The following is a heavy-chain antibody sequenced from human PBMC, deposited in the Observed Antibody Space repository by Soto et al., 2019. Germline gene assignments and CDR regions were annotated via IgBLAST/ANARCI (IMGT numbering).Heavy chain of an antibody. Sequence: SETLFLTCTVSGASTRSTDYYWSWIRQAPGKGLEWIGYVYYTGSTYYNPSLMSRLTISVDTSKNQFSLKLTSVTAAETAVYYCVRTARQGAVAPHWFDRWGQGTQVTVSS. CDR3: VRTARQGAVAPHWFDR. CDR1: GASTRSTDYY. J-gene: IGHJ5*02. D-gene: IGHD2-21*02. V-gene: IGHV4-30-4*01. CDR2: VYYTGST.